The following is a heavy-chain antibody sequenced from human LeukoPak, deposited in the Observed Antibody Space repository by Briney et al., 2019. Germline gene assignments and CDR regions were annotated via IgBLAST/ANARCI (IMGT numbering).Heavy chain of an antibody. Sequence: PGGSLRLSCAASGFTFSSYAMSWVRQAPGKGLEWVSAISGSGGSTYYADSVKGRFTISRDNSKNTLYLQMNSLRAEDTAVYYCAREETYCYDSSGYYAYYWGQGTLVTVSS. CDR2: ISGSGGST. D-gene: IGHD3-22*01. V-gene: IGHV3-23*01. J-gene: IGHJ4*02. CDR3: AREETYCYDSSGYYAYY. CDR1: GFTFSSYA.